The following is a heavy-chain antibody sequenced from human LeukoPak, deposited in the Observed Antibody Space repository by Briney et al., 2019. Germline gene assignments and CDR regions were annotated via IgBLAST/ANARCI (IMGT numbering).Heavy chain of an antibody. V-gene: IGHV3-48*03. J-gene: IGHJ4*02. CDR2: ISGSGSTF. Sequence: QPGGSLRLSCAASGFTFSKYEINWVRQAPGKGLEWVAHISGSGSTFYYAESVKGRFTISRDNAKNSLYLQMNSLTAEDTAIYYCARDGFGSSWYIDFWGQGTLVTVSS. CDR3: ARDGFGSSWYIDF. D-gene: IGHD6-13*01. CDR1: GFTFSKYE.